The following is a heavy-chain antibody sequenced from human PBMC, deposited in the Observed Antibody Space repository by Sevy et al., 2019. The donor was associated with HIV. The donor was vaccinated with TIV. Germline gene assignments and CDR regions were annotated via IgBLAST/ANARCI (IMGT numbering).Heavy chain of an antibody. CDR3: TTDTGISDYDFWSGRDDTFDN. CDR2: IKSKTDGGTT. J-gene: IGHJ3*02. Sequence: GGSLRLSCAASGFTFSNAWMSWVRQAPGKGLEWVGRIKSKTDGGTTDYAAPVKGRFTISTDESKNTLCLQMNSLKTEETAVYYCTTDTGISDYDFWSGRDDTFDNWGQGTMVTVSS. D-gene: IGHD3-3*01. V-gene: IGHV3-15*01. CDR1: GFTFSNAW.